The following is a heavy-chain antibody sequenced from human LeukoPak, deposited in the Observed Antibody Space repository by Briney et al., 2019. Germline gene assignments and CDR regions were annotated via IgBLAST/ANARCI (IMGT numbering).Heavy chain of an antibody. CDR3: AKQSPLLKEVITTDY. CDR2: ISGSGGST. Sequence: GGSLRLSCAASGFTFSSYAMSWVRQAPGKGLEWVSGISGSGGSTYYADSVKGRFTISRDNSKNTLYLQMNSLRAEDTAVYYCAKQSPLLKEVITTDYWGQGTLVTVSS. CDR1: GFTFSSYA. V-gene: IGHV3-23*01. D-gene: IGHD3-22*01. J-gene: IGHJ4*02.